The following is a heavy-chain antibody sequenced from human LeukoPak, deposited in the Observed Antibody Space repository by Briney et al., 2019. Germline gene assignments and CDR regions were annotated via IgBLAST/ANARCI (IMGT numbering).Heavy chain of an antibody. CDR1: GGSISTSSYY. CDR3: AREEYSRAFDI. Sequence: SETLSLTCTVSGGSISTSSYYWGWIRQPPGKGLECIGNIYYSGSTYYNPSLKSRVTISVDTSKNQFSLKLSSVTAADTAVYYCAREEYSRAFDIWGQGTMVTVSS. V-gene: IGHV4-39*07. D-gene: IGHD4-11*01. CDR2: IYYSGST. J-gene: IGHJ3*02.